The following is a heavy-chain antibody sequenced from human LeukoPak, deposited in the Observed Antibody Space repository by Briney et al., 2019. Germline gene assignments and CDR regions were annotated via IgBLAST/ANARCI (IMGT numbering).Heavy chain of an antibody. V-gene: IGHV3-64D*09. CDR3: VKGSEGFGDSKSDH. CDR2: ISSNGATT. J-gene: IGHJ4*02. CDR1: RFPFTSCA. Sequence: PEGSLRLSCSDSRFPFTSCAMHWVRQAPGKGLEYVSAISSNGATTYYAHSVKGRFTISRDNSKNTLYLQMSSLRAEDTAVYYCVKGSEGFGDSKSDHGGQGTLVSVFS. D-gene: IGHD3-22*01.